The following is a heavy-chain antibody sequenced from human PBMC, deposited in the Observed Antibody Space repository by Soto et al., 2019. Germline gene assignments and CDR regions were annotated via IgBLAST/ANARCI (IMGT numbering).Heavy chain of an antibody. Sequence: PSETPSLTCAVSGASIRGSKWWSWVRQPPGKGLEWIGDIYHSGTTNYNPSLKSRVTMSVDKSKNQFSLNLTSVTAADTAVYYCARDKANVGGYNQFDPWGPGTLVTVSS. D-gene: IGHD3-16*01. CDR2: IYHSGTT. V-gene: IGHV4-4*02. CDR3: ARDKANVGGYNQFDP. J-gene: IGHJ5*02. CDR1: GASIRGSKW.